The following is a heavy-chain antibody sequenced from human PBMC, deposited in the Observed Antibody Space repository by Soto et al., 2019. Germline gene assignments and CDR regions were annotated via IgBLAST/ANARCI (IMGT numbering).Heavy chain of an antibody. CDR3: AGWDPLLSYYFDY. CDR1: GGSISSYY. V-gene: IGHV4-59*01. D-gene: IGHD1-26*01. J-gene: IGHJ4*02. Sequence: SETLSLTCTVSGGSISSYYWSWIRQPPGKGLEWIGYIYYSGSTNYNPSLKSRVTISVDTSKNQFSLKLSSVTAADTSVYYCAGWDPLLSYYFDYWGQGTLVTVSS. CDR2: IYYSGST.